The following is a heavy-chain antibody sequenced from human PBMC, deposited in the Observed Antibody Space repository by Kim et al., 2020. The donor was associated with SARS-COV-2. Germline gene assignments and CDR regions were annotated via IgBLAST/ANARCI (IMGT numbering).Heavy chain of an antibody. J-gene: IGHJ5*02. D-gene: IGHD3-10*01. V-gene: IGHV1-2*02. CDR3: ARGFSGSGSYGNFDP. Sequence: KFQGRVTMTRDTSISTAYMELSRLRSDDTAVYYCARGFSGSGSYGNFDPWGQGTLVTVSS.